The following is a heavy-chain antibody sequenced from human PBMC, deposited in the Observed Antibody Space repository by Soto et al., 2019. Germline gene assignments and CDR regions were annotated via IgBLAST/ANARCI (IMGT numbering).Heavy chain of an antibody. J-gene: IGHJ3*02. CDR1: GFTFSSYA. Sequence: GGSLRLSCAASGFTFSSYAMSWVRQAPGKGLEWVSAISGSGGSTYYADSVKGRFTISRDNSKNTLYLQMNSLRAEDTAVYYCAKEDQDIVVVVAATPHAFDIWGQGTMVTVSS. V-gene: IGHV3-23*01. CDR2: ISGSGGST. D-gene: IGHD2-15*01. CDR3: AKEDQDIVVVVAATPHAFDI.